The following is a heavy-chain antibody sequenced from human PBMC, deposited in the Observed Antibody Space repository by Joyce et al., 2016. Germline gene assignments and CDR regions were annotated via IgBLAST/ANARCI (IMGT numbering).Heavy chain of an antibody. CDR1: GFIFSSYT. D-gene: IGHD6-19*01. CDR3: ASFNSGWSIDF. Sequence: EVQLVESGGGLVKPGGPLRLSCAGYGFIFSSYTVNWVRQAPGKGLEWVSSISLTRAYIYYAHSVRGRFTISRDNAKNSLYLQMSSLRAEDTAVYYCASFNSGWSIDFWGQGTLVTVSS. J-gene: IGHJ4*02. V-gene: IGHV3-21*01. CDR2: ISLTRAYI.